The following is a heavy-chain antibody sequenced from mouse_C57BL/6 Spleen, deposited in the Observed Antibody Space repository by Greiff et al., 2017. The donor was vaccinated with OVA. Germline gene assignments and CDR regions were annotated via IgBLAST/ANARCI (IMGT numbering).Heavy chain of an antibody. D-gene: IGHD2-9*01. J-gene: IGHJ1*03. V-gene: IGHV1-55*01. CDR3: ARSYDGYGWYFDD. Sequence: VQLQQSGAELVKPGASVKMSCKASGYTFTSYWITWVKQRPGQGLEWIGDIYPGSGSTNYNEKFKSKATLTVDTSSSTAYMQLRSLTSEDSAVYYCARSYDGYGWYFDDWGTGTTVTVSS. CDR2: IYPGSGST. CDR1: GYTFTSYW.